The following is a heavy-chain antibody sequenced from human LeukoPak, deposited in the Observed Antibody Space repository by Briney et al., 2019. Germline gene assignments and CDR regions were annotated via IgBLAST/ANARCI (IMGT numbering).Heavy chain of an antibody. J-gene: IGHJ4*02. V-gene: IGHV3-23*01. Sequence: GGSLRLSCAASGFTFSTYAMSWVRQAPGKGLEWVSAYSGSGGSTFYADSVKGRFTVSRDNSKHTLYLQMDSLRTEDTALYFCAKERGIYSGYDPLEYWGQGTLVTVSS. CDR2: YSGSGGST. D-gene: IGHD5-12*01. CDR3: AKERGIYSGYDPLEY. CDR1: GFTFSTYA.